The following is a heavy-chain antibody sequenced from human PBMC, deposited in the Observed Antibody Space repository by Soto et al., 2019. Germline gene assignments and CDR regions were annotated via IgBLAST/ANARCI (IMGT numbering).Heavy chain of an antibody. CDR1: GGSISSSSYY. CDR3: ALGYCSGGSCYSIFLDYYYGMDV. J-gene: IGHJ6*02. V-gene: IGHV4-39*01. CDR2: IYYSGST. Sequence: SETLSLTCTASGGSISSSSYYWGWIRQPPGKGLEWIGSIYYSGSTYYNPSLKSRVTISVDTSKNQFSLKLSSVTAADTAVYYCALGYCSGGSCYSIFLDYYYGMDVWGQGTTVTVS. D-gene: IGHD2-15*01.